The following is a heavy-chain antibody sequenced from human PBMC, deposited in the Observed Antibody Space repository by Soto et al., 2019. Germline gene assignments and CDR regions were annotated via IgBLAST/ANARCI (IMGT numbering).Heavy chain of an antibody. D-gene: IGHD6-6*01. Sequence: EVQLVESGGGLVQPGGSLKLSCAASGFTFSGSTVHWVRQASGTGLDWVGRIRSKGDNNATAYAASVRGRFTISRDDSKNTAFLQIDSLKSEDTAVYYCTTRSIADDAFDIWGQGTLVTVSS. CDR2: IRSKGDNNAT. CDR3: TTRSIADDAFDI. V-gene: IGHV3-73*01. J-gene: IGHJ3*02. CDR1: GFTFSGST.